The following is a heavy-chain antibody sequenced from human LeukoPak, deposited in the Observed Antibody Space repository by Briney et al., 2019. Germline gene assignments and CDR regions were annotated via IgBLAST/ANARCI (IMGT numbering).Heavy chain of an antibody. Sequence: APVKVSCKASGYTFTGYYMHWVRQAPGQGLEWMGWINPNSGGTNYAQKFQGRVTMTRDTSISTAYMELSRLRSDDTAVYYCARVDSAIYSSEHYYYYGMDVWGQGTTVTVSS. J-gene: IGHJ6*02. V-gene: IGHV1-2*02. CDR2: INPNSGGT. CDR1: GYTFTGYY. D-gene: IGHD6-25*01. CDR3: ARVDSAIYSSEHYYYYGMDV.